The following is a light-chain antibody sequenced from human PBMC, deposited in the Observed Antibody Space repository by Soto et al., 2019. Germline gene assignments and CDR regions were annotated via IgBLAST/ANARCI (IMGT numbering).Light chain of an antibody. CDR3: NSYTNNNTFV. V-gene: IGLV2-14*01. J-gene: IGLJ1*01. Sequence: QSALTQPASVSGSPGQSITISCTGTSSDVGGYNYVSWFQQHPGKAPNLMIYEVSNRPSGVSNRFSGSRSGNTASLTISGLQSEDEAEYYCNSYTNNNTFVFGTGTKVTVL. CDR2: EVS. CDR1: SSDVGGYNY.